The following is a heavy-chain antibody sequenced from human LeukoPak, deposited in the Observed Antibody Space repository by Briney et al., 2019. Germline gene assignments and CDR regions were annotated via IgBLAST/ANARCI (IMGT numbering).Heavy chain of an antibody. Sequence: SVKVSCKASGGTFSSYAISWVRQAPGQGLEWMGGIIPIFGNTNYAQTFQGRVTITTDASTSTAYMELRSMRSEDTAVYYCARAGGVVPAATYDYWGQGTLVTVSS. D-gene: IGHD2-2*01. CDR3: ARAGGVVPAATYDY. V-gene: IGHV1-69*05. CDR1: GGTFSSYA. J-gene: IGHJ4*02. CDR2: IIPIFGNT.